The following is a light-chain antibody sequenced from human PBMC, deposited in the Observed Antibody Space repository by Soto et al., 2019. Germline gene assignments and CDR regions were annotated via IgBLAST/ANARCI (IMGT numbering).Light chain of an antibody. V-gene: IGKV3-20*01. Sequence: EIVLPQSPGTLSLSPGERATLSCRASQSVSSSSLAWYQQRPGQAPRLLIYGASSRATGIPDRFSVSGSGTDFTLTISRLEPEDFAVYYWQQYGRSPGLTFGGGTKVEIK. CDR3: QQYGRSPGLT. CDR1: QSVSSSS. CDR2: GAS. J-gene: IGKJ4*01.